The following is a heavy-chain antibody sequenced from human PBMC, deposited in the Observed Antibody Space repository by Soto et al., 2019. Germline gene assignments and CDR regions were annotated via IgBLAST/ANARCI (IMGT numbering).Heavy chain of an antibody. CDR3: ARGDLKYSY. CDR2: INHSGST. D-gene: IGHD2-15*01. CDR1: DGSFSDYY. Sequence: QVQLQQWGAGLLKPSETLSLTCAVYDGSFSDYYWSWIRQPPGRGLEWIGEINHSGSTNYNPSLKSRVTISVDTSKNQFSLKLSSVTAADPAVYYCARGDLKYSYWGQGTLVTVSS. J-gene: IGHJ4*02. V-gene: IGHV4-34*01.